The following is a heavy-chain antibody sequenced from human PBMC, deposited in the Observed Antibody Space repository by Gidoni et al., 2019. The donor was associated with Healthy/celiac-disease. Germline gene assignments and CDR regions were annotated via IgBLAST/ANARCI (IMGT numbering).Heavy chain of an antibody. CDR1: GFTFRSYS. CDR3: ARDPRRVLGDPFDY. V-gene: IGHV3-21*01. Sequence: EVQLVASGGGLVKPGGSLRLTCTGSGFTFRSYSMNWVRQAPGKGLEWVSSISSSSSYIYYADSVKGRFTISRDNAKNSLYLQMNSLRAEATAVYYCARDPRRVLGDPFDYWVQVTLVTGSS. D-gene: IGHD3-10*01. J-gene: IGHJ4*02. CDR2: ISSSSSYI.